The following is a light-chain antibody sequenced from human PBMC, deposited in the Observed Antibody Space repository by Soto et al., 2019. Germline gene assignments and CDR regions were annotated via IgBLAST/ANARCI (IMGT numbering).Light chain of an antibody. CDR1: SSDVGGYNY. CDR3: SSYTSSSALWL. V-gene: IGLV2-14*01. J-gene: IGLJ3*02. Sequence: QSALTQPASVSGSPGQSITISCTGTSSDVGGYNYVSWYQQHPGKAPKLMIYDVSNRPSGVSNRFSGSKSGNTASLTISGLQAEYEADYYCSSYTSSSALWLFGGGPKVTVL. CDR2: DVS.